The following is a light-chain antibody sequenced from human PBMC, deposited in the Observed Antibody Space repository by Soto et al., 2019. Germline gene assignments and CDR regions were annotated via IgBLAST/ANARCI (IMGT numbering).Light chain of an antibody. CDR3: QQYYNTPYT. J-gene: IGKJ2*01. Sequence: DIVMTQSPDFLAVSLGERATITCKSSQNVLYRSSNKSYLAWYQQRPGQPPRLLLYWASTRESGVPDRFIGSGSETHFTLTISRLQAGDEAIYHCQQYYNTPYTFGQGTTLEIK. CDR1: QNVLYRSSNKSY. V-gene: IGKV4-1*01. CDR2: WAS.